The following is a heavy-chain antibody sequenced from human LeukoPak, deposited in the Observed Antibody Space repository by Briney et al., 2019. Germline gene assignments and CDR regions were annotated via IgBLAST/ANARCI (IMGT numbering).Heavy chain of an antibody. CDR2: ISAYNGNT. D-gene: IGHD2-2*02. CDR3: ARAGHLGYCSSTSCYTNYGMDV. V-gene: IGHV1-18*01. J-gene: IGHJ6*02. CDR1: GYTFTSYG. Sequence: ASVKVSCKASGYTFTSYGISWVRQAPGQGLEWMGWISAYNGNTNYAQKFQGRVTMTRNTSISTAYMELSSLRSEDTAVYYCARAGHLGYCSSTSCYTNYGMDVWGQGTTVTVSS.